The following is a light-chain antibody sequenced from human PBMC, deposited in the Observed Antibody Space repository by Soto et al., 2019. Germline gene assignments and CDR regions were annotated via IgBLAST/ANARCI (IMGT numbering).Light chain of an antibody. CDR3: QQYNNWPRA. J-gene: IGKJ5*01. Sequence: EIVMTQSPGTLSVSPGDRATLSCRASQSVSSSLAWYQQKPGQAPRLLIYGVSTRDTGVPDRFSGSASGTEFTLTISSLQSEDFAVYYCQQYNNWPRAFGQGTRLEIK. CDR2: GVS. V-gene: IGKV3-15*01. CDR1: QSVSSS.